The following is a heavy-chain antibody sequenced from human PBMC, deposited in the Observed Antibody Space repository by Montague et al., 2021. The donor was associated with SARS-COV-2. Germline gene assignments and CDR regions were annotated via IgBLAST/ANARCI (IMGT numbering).Heavy chain of an antibody. CDR2: IYYTGTT. Sequence: SETLSLTCSVSGDSITPYYWSWIRQSPGRGLEWTGHIYYTGTTKYNHSLKGRVTISVDTSRRQFSLMLKSVTAADTAVYYCARAQTTCFSANCVNYFDSWGQGALVTVSS. CDR3: ARAQTTCFSANCVNYFDS. D-gene: IGHD1-1*01. V-gene: IGHV4-59*01. CDR1: GDSITPYY. J-gene: IGHJ4*02.